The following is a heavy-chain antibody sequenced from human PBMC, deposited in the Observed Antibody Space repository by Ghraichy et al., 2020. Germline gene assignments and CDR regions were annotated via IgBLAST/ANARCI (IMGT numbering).Heavy chain of an antibody. CDR1: GFTFSDYY. J-gene: IGHJ4*02. CDR2: ISSSSSYT. D-gene: IGHD2-15*01. CDR3: ARGGIVVVVAATQFDY. V-gene: IGHV3-11*06. Sequence: GGSLRLSCAASGFTFSDYYMSWIRQAPGKGLEWVSYISSSSSYTNYADSVKGRFTISRDNAKNSLYLQMNSLRAEDTAGYYCARGGIVVVVAATQFDYWGQGTLVTVSS.